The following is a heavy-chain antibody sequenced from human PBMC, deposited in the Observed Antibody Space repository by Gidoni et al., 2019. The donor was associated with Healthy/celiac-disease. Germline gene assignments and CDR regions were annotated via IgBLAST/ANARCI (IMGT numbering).Heavy chain of an antibody. D-gene: IGHD3-10*01. J-gene: IGHJ5*02. CDR2: IYYSGST. CDR1: GGSISSYY. Sequence: QVQLQESGPGLVKPSETLSLTCTVSGGSISSYYWSWIRQPPGKGLEWIGYIYYSGSTNYNPSLKSRVTISVDTSKNQFSLKLSSVTAADTAVYYCARARGRELWFGELLDWFDPWGQGTLVTVSS. V-gene: IGHV4-59*01. CDR3: ARARGRELWFGELLDWFDP.